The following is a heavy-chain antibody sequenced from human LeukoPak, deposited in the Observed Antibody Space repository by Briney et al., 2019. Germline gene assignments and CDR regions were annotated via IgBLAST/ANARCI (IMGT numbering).Heavy chain of an antibody. CDR1: GFTFSSYG. CDR2: IRYDGSNK. CDR3: ASCARDGTSLYYYYMDV. V-gene: IGHV3-30*02. D-gene: IGHD3-16*02. J-gene: IGHJ6*03. Sequence: GGSLRLSCAASGFTFSSYGMHWVRQAPGKGLEWVAFIRYDGSNKYYADSVKGRFTISRDNAKNSLYLQMNSLRAEDTAVYYCASCARDGTSLYYYYMDVWGKGTTVTVSS.